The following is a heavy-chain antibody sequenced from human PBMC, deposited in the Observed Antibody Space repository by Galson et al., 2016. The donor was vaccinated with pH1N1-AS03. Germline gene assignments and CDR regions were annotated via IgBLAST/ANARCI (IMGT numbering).Heavy chain of an antibody. V-gene: IGHV3-23*01. CDR3: AKDLRGGYDFGVVDY. CDR1: GFTFSIYA. Sequence: SLRLSCAASGFTFSIYAMNWVRQTPGKGPQWIASITGSGGSTNYAGSVKGRLTISRDNSKNTLYLQMNSLRAEDAAVYYCAKDLRGGYDFGVVDYRGQGTLVSVSS. CDR2: ITGSGGST. D-gene: IGHD5-12*01. J-gene: IGHJ4*02.